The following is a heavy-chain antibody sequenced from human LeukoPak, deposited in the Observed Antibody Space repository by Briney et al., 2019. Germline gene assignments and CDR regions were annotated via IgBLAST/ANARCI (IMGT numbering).Heavy chain of an antibody. CDR1: GGSLSGYY. J-gene: IGHJ4*02. CDR3: ARGLDYGDPRDFDY. CDR2: INHSGST. D-gene: IGHD4-17*01. V-gene: IGHV4-34*01. Sequence: SETLSLTCAVYGGSLSGYYWSLIRQPAGKGLEWIGEINHSGSTNYNPSLKSRVTISVDTSKNQFSLKLSSVTAADTAVYYCARGLDYGDPRDFDYWGQGTLVTVSS.